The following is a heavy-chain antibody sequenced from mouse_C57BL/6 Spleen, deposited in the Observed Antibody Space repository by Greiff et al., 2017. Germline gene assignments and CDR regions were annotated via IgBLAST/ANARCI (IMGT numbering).Heavy chain of an antibody. D-gene: IGHD2-1*01. CDR1: GFTFSDYG. Sequence: VQLKESGGGLVKPGGSLKLSCAASGFTFSDYGMHWVRQAPEKGLEWVAYISSGSSTIYYADTVKGRFTISRDNAKNTLFLQMTSLRSEDTAIYYCARGYYGNSWFAYWGQGTLVTVSA. CDR2: ISSGSSTI. CDR3: ARGYYGNSWFAY. V-gene: IGHV5-17*01. J-gene: IGHJ3*01.